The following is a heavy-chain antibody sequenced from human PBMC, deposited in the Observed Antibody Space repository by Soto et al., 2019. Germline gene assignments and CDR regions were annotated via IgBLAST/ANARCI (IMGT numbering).Heavy chain of an antibody. Sequence: QVQLVESGGGLVRPGGSLRLSCAASGFTFRDYDMSWIRQAPGKGLEWVSCISSSGTVTNYADSVKGRFTVSRDNAQNSLYGEMNSLRVEDTAVSYCARKGPRAARPNHWGQGTLVTVSS. V-gene: IGHV3-11*01. J-gene: IGHJ5*02. CDR3: ARKGPRAARPNH. D-gene: IGHD6-6*01. CDR2: ISSSGTVT. CDR1: GFTFRDYD.